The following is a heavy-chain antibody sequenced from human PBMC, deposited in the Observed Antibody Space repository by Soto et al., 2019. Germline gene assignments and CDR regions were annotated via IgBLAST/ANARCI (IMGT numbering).Heavy chain of an antibody. CDR2: IYYSGST. CDR1: GGSISSSSSY. D-gene: IGHD3-9*01. Sequence: ETLSLTGTVSGGSISSSSSYLGWIRQPSVTVLECIGSIYYSGSTYYNPSRKSRVTISVDTSKNQFSLKLSSVTAADTAVYYCARSIPYYDILTGYYVSGYYYGMDVWGQGTTVTVS. V-gene: IGHV4-39*01. J-gene: IGHJ6*02. CDR3: ARSIPYYDILTGYYVSGYYYGMDV.